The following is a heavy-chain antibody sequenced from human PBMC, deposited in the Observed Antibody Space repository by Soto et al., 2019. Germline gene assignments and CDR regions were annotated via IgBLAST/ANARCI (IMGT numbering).Heavy chain of an antibody. CDR2: IGTAGDT. CDR1: GFTFSSYD. CDR3: ARAAPYSSSWLKAFDY. J-gene: IGHJ4*02. V-gene: IGHV3-13*01. Sequence: GGSLRLSCAASGFTFSSYDMHWVRQATGKGLEWVSAIGTAGDTYYPGSVKGRFTISRENAKNSLYLQMNSLRAEDTAVYYCARAAPYSSSWLKAFDYWGQGTLVTVPS. D-gene: IGHD6-13*01.